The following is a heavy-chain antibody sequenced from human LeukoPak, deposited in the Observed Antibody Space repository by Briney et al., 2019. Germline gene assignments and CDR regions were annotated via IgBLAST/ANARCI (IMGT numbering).Heavy chain of an antibody. CDR1: GGSISSYY. CDR3: ARPHYYDSSGLAFDI. CDR2: IYYSGST. Sequence: SETLSLTCTVSGGSISSYYWSWIRQPPGKGLEWIGYIYYSGSTNYNPSLKSRVTISVDTSKNQFSLKLSSVTAADTAVYYCARPHYYDSSGLAFDIWGQGTMVTVSS. V-gene: IGHV4-59*08. J-gene: IGHJ3*02. D-gene: IGHD3-22*01.